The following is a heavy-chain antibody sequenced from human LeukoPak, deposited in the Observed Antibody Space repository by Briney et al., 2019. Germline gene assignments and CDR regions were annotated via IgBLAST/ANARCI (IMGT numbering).Heavy chain of an antibody. Sequence: GASVKVSCKASGYTFTGYYMHWVRQAPGQGLEWMGWINPNSVGTNYAQKFQGRVTMTRDTSISTAYMEPSRLRSDDTAVYYCAREPNNRDCSSSSCYLDYWGQGTLVTVSS. J-gene: IGHJ4*02. CDR2: INPNSVGT. CDR1: GYTFTGYY. V-gene: IGHV1-2*02. CDR3: AREPNNRDCSSSSCYLDY. D-gene: IGHD2-2*01.